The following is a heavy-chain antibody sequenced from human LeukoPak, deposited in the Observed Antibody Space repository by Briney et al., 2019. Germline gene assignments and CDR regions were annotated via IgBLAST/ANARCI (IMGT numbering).Heavy chain of an antibody. J-gene: IGHJ4*02. Sequence: GGSLRLSCAASGFTFSSYAMHWVRQAPGKGLEWVAVISYDGSNKYYADSVKGRFTISRDNSKNTLYLQMNSLRAEDTAVYYCTTDVVPVLRFFEGYWGQGTLVTVSS. CDR3: TTDVVPVLRFFEGY. D-gene: IGHD3-3*01. CDR1: GFTFSSYA. V-gene: IGHV3-30-3*01. CDR2: ISYDGSNK.